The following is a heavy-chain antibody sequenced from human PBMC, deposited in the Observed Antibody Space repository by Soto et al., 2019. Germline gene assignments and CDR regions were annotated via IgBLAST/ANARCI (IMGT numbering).Heavy chain of an antibody. J-gene: IGHJ3*02. CDR1: GGTFSSYT. D-gene: IGHD4-17*01. CDR2: IIPILGIA. V-gene: IGHV1-69*08. Sequence: QVQLVQSGAEVKKPGSSVKVSCKASGGTFSSYTISWVRQAPGQGLEWMGRIIPILGIANYAQKFQGRVTITADKSTSTAYMELSSLRSEDTAVYYCERDGLRPDAFDIWGQGTMVTVSS. CDR3: ERDGLRPDAFDI.